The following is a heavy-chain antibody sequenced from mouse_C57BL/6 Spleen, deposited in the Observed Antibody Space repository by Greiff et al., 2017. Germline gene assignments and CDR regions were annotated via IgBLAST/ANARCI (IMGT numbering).Heavy chain of an antibody. CDR2: IYPGDGDT. Sequence: VQLQQSGAELVKPGASVKISCKASGYAFSSYWMNWVKQRPGKGLEWIGQIYPGDGDTNYNGKFKGKATLTADKSSSTAYMQLSSLTSEDSAVXFCARGSNPYAMDYWGQGTSVTVSS. D-gene: IGHD2-5*01. CDR3: ARGSNPYAMDY. CDR1: GYAFSSYW. V-gene: IGHV1-80*01. J-gene: IGHJ4*01.